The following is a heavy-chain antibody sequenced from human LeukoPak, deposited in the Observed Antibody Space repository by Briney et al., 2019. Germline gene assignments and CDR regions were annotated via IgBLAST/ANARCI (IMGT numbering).Heavy chain of an antibody. D-gene: IGHD2-2*02. V-gene: IGHV1-8*01. Sequence: ASVKVSCKASGYTFTSYDINWVRQATGQGLEWMGWMNPNSGNTGYAQKFQGRVTMTRNTSISTAYMELSSLRSEDTAVYYCARVGRRIVVVLAAIEAYYYGMDVWGQGTTVTVSS. CDR2: MNPNSGNT. CDR1: GYTFTSYD. J-gene: IGHJ6*02. CDR3: ARVGRRIVVVLAAIEAYYYGMDV.